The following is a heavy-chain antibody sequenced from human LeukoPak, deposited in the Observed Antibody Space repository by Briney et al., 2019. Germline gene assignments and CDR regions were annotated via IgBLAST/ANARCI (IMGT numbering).Heavy chain of an antibody. J-gene: IGHJ4*02. CDR3: ARDGMVVTAMDSFDY. CDR2: INPSGGST. V-gene: IGHV1-46*01. Sequence: GASVKVSCEASGYTFTSYYMHWVRQAPGQGLEWMGIINPSGGSTSYAQKFQGRVTMTRDTSTSTVYMELSSLRSEDTAVYYCARDGMVVTAMDSFDYWGQGTLVTVSS. D-gene: IGHD2-21*02. CDR1: GYTFTSYY.